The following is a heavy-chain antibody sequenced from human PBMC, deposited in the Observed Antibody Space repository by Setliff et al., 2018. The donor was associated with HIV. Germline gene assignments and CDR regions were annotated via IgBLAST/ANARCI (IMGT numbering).Heavy chain of an antibody. CDR2: ISYSGTP. J-gene: IGHJ6*03. CDR1: GAFSSIRSYH. D-gene: IGHD1-26*01. Sequence: PSETLSLTCTVSGAFSSIRSYHWGWIRQSPGKGLEWIGQISYSGTPNYNPSLKSRVTISVDTSKNQFSLTLSSLSAADTAVYYCARRRPPPSGTYSRYYMDVWGKGTTVTVSS. V-gene: IGHV4-59*08. CDR3: ARRRPPPSGTYSRYYMDV.